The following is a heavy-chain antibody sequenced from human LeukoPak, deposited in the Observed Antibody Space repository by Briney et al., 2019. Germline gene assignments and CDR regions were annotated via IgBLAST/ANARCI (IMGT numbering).Heavy chain of an antibody. J-gene: IGHJ5*02. CDR1: GGSISSSGYY. CDR3: ARHTTNYDFWSGYHPNWFDP. Sequence: SETLSLTCTVSGGSISSSGYYWGWIRQPPGKGLEWIGSIYYSGSTYYNPSLKSRVTISVDTSRNQLSLKLSSVTAADTAVYYCARHTTNYDFWSGYHPNWFDPWGQGTLVTVSS. CDR2: IYYSGST. V-gene: IGHV4-39*01. D-gene: IGHD3-3*01.